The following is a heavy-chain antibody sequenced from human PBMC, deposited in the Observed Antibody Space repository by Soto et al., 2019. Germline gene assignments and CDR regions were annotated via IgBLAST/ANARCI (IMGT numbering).Heavy chain of an antibody. J-gene: IGHJ3*01. Sequence: SETLSLTCAVYGGSFSGYYWSWIRQPPGKGLEWIGEINHSGSTNYNPSLKSRVTISVDTSKNQFSLKLSSVTAADTAVYYCASGRRAAPLRVWGQGTMVTVSS. CDR1: GGSFSGYY. V-gene: IGHV4-34*01. CDR2: INHSGST. D-gene: IGHD6-25*01. CDR3: ASGRRAAPLRV.